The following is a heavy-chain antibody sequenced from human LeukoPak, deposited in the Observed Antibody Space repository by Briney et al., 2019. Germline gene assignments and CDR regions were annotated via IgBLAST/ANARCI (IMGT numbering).Heavy chain of an antibody. D-gene: IGHD2-2*01. V-gene: IGHV3-21*01. J-gene: IGHJ5*02. CDR2: ISSSSSYI. CDR3: AREGKYCSSTSCYATGWFDP. Sequence: GGSLRLSCAASGFTFSSYSMNWVRQAPGKGLEWVSSISSSSSYIYYADSVKGRFTISRDNAKNSPYLQMNSLRAEDTAVYYCAREGKYCSSTSCYATGWFDPWGQGTLVAVSS. CDR1: GFTFSSYS.